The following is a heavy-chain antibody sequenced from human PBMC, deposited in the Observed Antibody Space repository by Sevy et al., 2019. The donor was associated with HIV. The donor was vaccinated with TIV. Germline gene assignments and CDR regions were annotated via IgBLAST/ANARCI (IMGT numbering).Heavy chain of an antibody. CDR2: IWYDGSNK. D-gene: IGHD3-10*01. V-gene: IGHV3-33*01. J-gene: IGHJ6*03. CDR1: GFTFSSYG. CDR3: ARDPKGFGELHYYYYYMDV. Sequence: GGSLRLSCAASGFTFSSYGMHWVRQAPGKGLEWVAVIWYDGSNKYYADSVKGRFTISRDNSKNTLYLQMNSLRAEDTAVYYCARDPKGFGELHYYYYYMDVWGKGTMVTVS.